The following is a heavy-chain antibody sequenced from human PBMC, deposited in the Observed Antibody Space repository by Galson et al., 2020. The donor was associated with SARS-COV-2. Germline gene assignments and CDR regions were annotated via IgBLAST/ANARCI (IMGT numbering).Heavy chain of an antibody. CDR1: GGSVSSGEYY. CDR2: MYYSGVT. V-gene: IGHV4-31*03. CDR3: ARMDYGSKNYFYYYGMDV. D-gene: IGHD3-10*01. Sequence: SETLSLTCTVSGGSVSSGEYYWTWVRQHRGKGLEWIGYMYYSGVTYYNPSLMSRVSISVDTSDNHFSLRLNSVTAADTAVYYCARMDYGSKNYFYYYGMDVWGQGTTVTVSS. J-gene: IGHJ6*02.